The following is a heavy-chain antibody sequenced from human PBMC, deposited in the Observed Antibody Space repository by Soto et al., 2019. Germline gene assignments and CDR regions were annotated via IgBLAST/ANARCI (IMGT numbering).Heavy chain of an antibody. D-gene: IGHD1-7*01. J-gene: IGHJ4*02. Sequence: SETLSLTCAVYGGSFSGYYWSWIRQPPGKGLEWIGEINHSGSTNYNPSLKSRVTISVDTSKNQFSLKLSSVTAADTAVYYCATRVETGTNDYWGQGTLVTVSS. CDR2: INHSGST. CDR3: ATRVETGTNDY. CDR1: GGSFSGYY. V-gene: IGHV4-34*01.